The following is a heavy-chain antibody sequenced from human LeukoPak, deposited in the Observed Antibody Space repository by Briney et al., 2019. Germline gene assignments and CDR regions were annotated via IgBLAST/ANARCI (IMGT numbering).Heavy chain of an antibody. CDR3: ARDRSSSHYMDV. D-gene: IGHD6-13*01. CDR1: GGTFSSYA. V-gene: IGHV1-69*06. J-gene: IGHJ6*03. Sequence: GASVKVSCKASGGTFSSYAISWVRQAPGQGLEWMGGIIPIFGTANYAQKFQGRVTITADKSTSTAYMELSSLRSEDTAVYYCARDRSSSHYMDVWDKGTTVTVSS. CDR2: IIPIFGTA.